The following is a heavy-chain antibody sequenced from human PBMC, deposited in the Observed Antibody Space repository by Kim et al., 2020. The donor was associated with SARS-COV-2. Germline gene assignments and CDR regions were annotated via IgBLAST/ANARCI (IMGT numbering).Heavy chain of an antibody. J-gene: IGHJ6*02. CDR3: ARDQLGDYYGVDV. D-gene: IGHD3-16*01. V-gene: IGHV3-33*01. Sequence: YADAVKGRFTISRDNSKNTLYLQMNSLRAEDTAVYYCARDQLGDYYGVDVWGQGTTVTVSS.